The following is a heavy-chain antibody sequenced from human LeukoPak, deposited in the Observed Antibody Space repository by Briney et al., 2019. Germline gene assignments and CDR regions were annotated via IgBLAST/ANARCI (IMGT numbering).Heavy chain of an antibody. CDR3: ARWNRYSGYDFDY. CDR2: ISSSGSTI. J-gene: IGHJ4*02. CDR1: GFTFSDYY. D-gene: IGHD5-12*01. Sequence: GGSLRLSCAASGFTFSDYYMSWIRQAPGKGLEWVSYISSSGSTIYYADSVKDRFTISRDNAKNSLYLQMNSLRAEDTAVYYCARWNRYSGYDFDYWGQGTLVTVSS. V-gene: IGHV3-11*01.